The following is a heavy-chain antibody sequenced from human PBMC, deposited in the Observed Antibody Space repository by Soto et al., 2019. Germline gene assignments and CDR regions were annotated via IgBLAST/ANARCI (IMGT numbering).Heavy chain of an antibody. J-gene: IGHJ4*02. D-gene: IGHD1-1*01. V-gene: IGHV4-61*08. CDR1: GCSISSGGYY. Sequence: PSETLSLTCPFSGCSISSGGYYWSWIRQPPGKGLEWIGYIYYSGSTNYNPSLKSRVTISVDTSKNQFSLKLSSVTAADTAVYYCARRYGYSFDYWGQGTLVTVSS. CDR2: IYYSGST. CDR3: ARRYGYSFDY.